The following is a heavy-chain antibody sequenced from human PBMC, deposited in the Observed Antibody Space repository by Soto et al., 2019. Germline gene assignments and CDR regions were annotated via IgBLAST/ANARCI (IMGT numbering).Heavy chain of an antibody. CDR3: ARPSSSWYGYYYYYGMEV. CDR1: GYTFTSYD. J-gene: IGHJ6*02. CDR2: MNPNSGNT. V-gene: IGHV1-8*01. Sequence: ASVKISCKASGYTFTSYDINWVRQATGQGLEWMGWMNPNSGNTGYAQKFQGRVNMTRNTSISKAYMELSSLRSEDTAVYYCARPSSSWYGYYYYYGMEVWGQGTTVTVS. D-gene: IGHD6-13*01.